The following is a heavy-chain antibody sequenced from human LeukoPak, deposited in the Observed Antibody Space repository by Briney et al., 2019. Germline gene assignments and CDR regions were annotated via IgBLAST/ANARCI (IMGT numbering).Heavy chain of an antibody. CDR3: AREGLVATFGWFDP. CDR1: GGSISSYY. D-gene: IGHD5-12*01. J-gene: IGHJ5*02. V-gene: IGHV4-59*01. Sequence: SETLSLTCTVSGGSISSYYWSWLRQPPGKGLEWIGYIYYSGNTNYNPSLKSRVTISVDTSKKQFSLKLSSVTAADTAVYYCAREGLVATFGWFDPWGQGTLVTVSS. CDR2: IYYSGNT.